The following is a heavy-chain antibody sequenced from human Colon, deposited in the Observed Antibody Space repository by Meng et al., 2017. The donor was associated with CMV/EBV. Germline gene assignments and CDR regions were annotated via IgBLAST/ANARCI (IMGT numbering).Heavy chain of an antibody. D-gene: IGHD3-3*01. CDR2: ISSDSEYK. CDR3: ARALDDFWSGHYFPFDF. Sequence: FTFYNSTRTCGRQAPGKGLEWVSSISSDSEYKYYADSLEGRFTISRDNAKNSLYLQMYSLRAEDTAVYYCARALDDFWSGHYFPFDFWGQGTLVTVSS. J-gene: IGHJ4*02. CDR1: FTFYNST. V-gene: IGHV3-21*01.